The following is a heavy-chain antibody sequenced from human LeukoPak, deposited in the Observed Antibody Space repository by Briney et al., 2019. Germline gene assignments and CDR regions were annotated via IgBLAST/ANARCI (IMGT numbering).Heavy chain of an antibody. CDR3: LRICSSTSCYGGGSGGGMDV. V-gene: IGHV1-8*01. CDR1: GYTFTSYD. CDR2: MNPNSGNT. Sequence: ASVKVSCKASGYTFTSYDINWVRQATGQGLEWLGWMNPNSGNTGYAQKFQGRVTIARNTSISTAYMELSSLRSEATAVYYCLRICSSTSCYGGGSGGGMDVWGQGTTVTVSS. D-gene: IGHD2-2*01. J-gene: IGHJ6*02.